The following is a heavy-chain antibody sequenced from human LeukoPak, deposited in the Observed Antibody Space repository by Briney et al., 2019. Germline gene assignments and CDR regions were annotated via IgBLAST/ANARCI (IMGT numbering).Heavy chain of an antibody. CDR2: IWYDGSNK. J-gene: IGHJ4*02. CDR3: ARGVVGAPPDY. Sequence: PGGSLRLSCAASGFTFSSYAMHWVRQAPGKGLEWVSVIWYDGSNKYYADSVKGRFTISRDNSKNTLYLQMNSLRAEDTAVYYCARGVVGAPPDYWGQGTLFTVSS. D-gene: IGHD1-26*01. CDR1: GFTFSSYA. V-gene: IGHV3-33*01.